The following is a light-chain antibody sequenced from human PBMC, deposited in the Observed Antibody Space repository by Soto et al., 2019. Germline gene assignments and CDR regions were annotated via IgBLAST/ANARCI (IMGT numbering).Light chain of an antibody. J-gene: IGKJ4*01. Sequence: EIVLTQSPGTLSLSPGERATLSCRASQSVSNNYLAWYQQKPGQAPRLLIYGASNRATGIPDRFSGSGSGIEFTLTISSLQSEDFAVYYCQHYNNWLGTFGGGTKVDIK. CDR2: GAS. V-gene: IGKV3D-15*01. CDR3: QHYNNWLGT. CDR1: QSVSNN.